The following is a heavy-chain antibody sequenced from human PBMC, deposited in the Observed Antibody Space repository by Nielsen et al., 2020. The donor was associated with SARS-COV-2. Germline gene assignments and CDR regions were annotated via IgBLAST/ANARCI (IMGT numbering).Heavy chain of an antibody. CDR3: ARETLDHTSSFVDF. V-gene: IGHV3-30-3*01. CDR2: ISYDGSNE. J-gene: IGHJ4*02. D-gene: IGHD1-14*01. CDR1: GFSFNKYP. Sequence: GESLKISCEASGFSFNKYPMHWVRQAPGKGLEWLTIISYDGSNEHYADSVKGRFSISRDNSKNLVYLQMNSLKPEDTAMYYCARETLDHTSSFVDFWGQGILVTVSS.